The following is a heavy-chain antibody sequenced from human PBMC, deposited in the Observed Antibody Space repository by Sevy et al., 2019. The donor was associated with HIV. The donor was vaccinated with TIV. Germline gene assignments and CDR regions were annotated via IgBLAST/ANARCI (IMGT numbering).Heavy chain of an antibody. Sequence: GGSLRLSCAASGFIFSIYAMHWVRQAPGKGLEWVAVISYDGSTIFYADSVKGRFTISRDNSNNALYLQMNSLRAEDTAVYYCAREYSNSRHFDYWGQGALVTVSS. CDR1: GFIFSIYA. V-gene: IGHV3-30-3*01. J-gene: IGHJ4*02. D-gene: IGHD6-6*01. CDR3: AREYSNSRHFDY. CDR2: ISYDGSTI.